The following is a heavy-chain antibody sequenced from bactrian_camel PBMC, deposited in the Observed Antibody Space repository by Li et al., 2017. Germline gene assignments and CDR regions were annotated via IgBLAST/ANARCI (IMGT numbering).Heavy chain of an antibody. J-gene: IGHJ6*01. V-gene: IGHV3S1*01. CDR1: RYSFNTYN. CDR2: IDTNGGTT. D-gene: IGHD5*01. Sequence: HVQLVESGGGLVQPGGSLTLSCATSRYSFNTYNMAWFRQAPGKEREGVAAIDTNGGTTYTESVKGRFTISRDNAQNTLYLQLKSLKSEDTAMYYCTKETEWVGYQLETLITGPRGPRSPSP. CDR3: TKETEWVGYQLETLIT.